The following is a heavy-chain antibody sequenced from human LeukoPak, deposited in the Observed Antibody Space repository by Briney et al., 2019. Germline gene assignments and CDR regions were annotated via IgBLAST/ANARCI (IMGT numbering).Heavy chain of an antibody. CDR2: INHGEST. Sequence: SETLSLTCAVSGGSFSGYYWYWIRQPPGKGLEWIGEINHGESTNYNPSLKSRVTISVDTSKNQFSLKLSSVTAADTAVYYCARGGTVVNGFDFWGQGTLVTVSS. CDR3: ARGGTVVNGFDF. D-gene: IGHD4-23*01. J-gene: IGHJ4*02. CDR1: GGSFSGYY. V-gene: IGHV4-34*01.